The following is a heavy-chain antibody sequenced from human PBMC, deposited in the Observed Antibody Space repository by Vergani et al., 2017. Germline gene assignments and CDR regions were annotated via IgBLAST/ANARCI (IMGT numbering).Heavy chain of an antibody. V-gene: IGHV3-49*03. J-gene: IGHJ4*02. Sequence: VQLVQSGGGLVQPGRSLRLSCTASGFTFGDYAMSWFRQAPGKGLEWVGFIRSKAYGGTTEYAASVKGRFTISRDDSKSIAYLQMNSLKTEDTAVYYCTTSDGYYYDSSGSTFDYWGQGTLVTVSS. CDR1: GFTFGDYA. CDR3: TTSDGYYYDSSGSTFDY. CDR2: IRSKAYGGTT. D-gene: IGHD3-22*01.